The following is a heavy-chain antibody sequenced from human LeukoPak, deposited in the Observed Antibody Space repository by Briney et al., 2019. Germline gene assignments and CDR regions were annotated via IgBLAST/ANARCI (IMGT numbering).Heavy chain of an antibody. J-gene: IGHJ6*04. V-gene: IGHV4-59*01. D-gene: IGHD2-2*01. CDR3: ARAWPYCSSTSCTPGGMDV. Sequence: SETLSLTCTVSGDSISSYYWSWIRQPPGKGLEWIGYIYYSGSTNYNPSLKSRVTISVDTSKNQFSLKLSSVTAADTAVYYCARAWPYCSSTSCTPGGMDVWGKGTTVTVSS. CDR2: IYYSGST. CDR1: GDSISSYY.